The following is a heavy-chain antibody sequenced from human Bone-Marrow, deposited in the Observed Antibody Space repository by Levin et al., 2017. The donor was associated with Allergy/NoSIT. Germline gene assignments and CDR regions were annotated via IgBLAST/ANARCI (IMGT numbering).Heavy chain of an antibody. CDR1: GADFSTTRFY. D-gene: IGHD2-15*01. CDR3: ATVDRMNGGKIDH. CDR2: IFYSGNS. V-gene: IGHV4-39*07. J-gene: IGHJ4*02. Sequence: PSETLSLTCTVSGADFSTTRFYWGWIRQPPGKGLEWIGNIFYSGNSYYSPALQSRVSVSVDTSKNQFSVRLTSVTAADTAVYFCATVDRMNGGKIDHWGQGILVTVSS.